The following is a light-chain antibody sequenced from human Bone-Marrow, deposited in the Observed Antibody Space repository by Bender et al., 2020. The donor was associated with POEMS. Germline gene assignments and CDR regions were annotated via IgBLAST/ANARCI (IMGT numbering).Light chain of an antibody. CDR1: RSNIGSNY. J-gene: IGLJ3*02. CDR2: RTN. V-gene: IGLV1-47*01. Sequence: QSVLTQPPSTSETPGQSVTIFCSGGRSNIGSNYVSWYHQVPGTAPKLLLYRTNQRPSGVPYRFSGSKSDTSASLVIRGLQSDDEGHYYCATWDDSFNGPVFGGGTKLTVL. CDR3: ATWDDSFNGPV.